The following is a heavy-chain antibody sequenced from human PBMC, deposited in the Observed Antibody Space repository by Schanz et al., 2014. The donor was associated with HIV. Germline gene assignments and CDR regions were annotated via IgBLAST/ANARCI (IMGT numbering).Heavy chain of an antibody. J-gene: IGHJ4*02. CDR1: GFTFKTYW. D-gene: IGHD3-10*01. V-gene: IGHV3-7*01. CDR3: ARGFQGFDY. Sequence: EGQLVESGGGLVQPGGSLRLSCAASGFTFKTYWMSWVRQAPGKGLEWLANIKLDGSEKYYVDSVKGRVTISRDNSKNTLYLQMNSLRAEDTSVYYCARGFQGFDYWGQGTLVTVSS. CDR2: IKLDGSEK.